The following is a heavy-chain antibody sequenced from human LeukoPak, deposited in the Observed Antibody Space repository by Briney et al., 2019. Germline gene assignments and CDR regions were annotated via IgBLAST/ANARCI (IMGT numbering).Heavy chain of an antibody. J-gene: IGHJ4*02. CDR2: ISYSGST. D-gene: IGHD3-22*01. Sequence: SETLSLTCSVSGGSISRTTYYWGWIRQPPGKGLEWIGTISYSGSTYYSPSLKSRVTISVDTSNNHFSLNLNSVTAADTAVYYCARDVGSGSGFADYWGQGTLVTVSS. V-gene: IGHV4-39*07. CDR1: GGSISRTTYY. CDR3: ARDVGSGSGFADY.